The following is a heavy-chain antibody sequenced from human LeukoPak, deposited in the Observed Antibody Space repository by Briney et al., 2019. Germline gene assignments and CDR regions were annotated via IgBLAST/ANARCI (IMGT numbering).Heavy chain of an antibody. Sequence: ASVKVSCKGSGYTFTDYDIHWVRQAPGQGLEWMGWINPNSGVTNYAQRFQGRVTMTRDTSISTVYMELSRLRSDDTAVYYCARGDSTSSNLDWFDPWGQGTLVTVSS. D-gene: IGHD6-6*01. J-gene: IGHJ5*02. CDR2: INPNSGVT. V-gene: IGHV1-2*02. CDR3: ARGDSTSSNLDWFDP. CDR1: GYTFTDYD.